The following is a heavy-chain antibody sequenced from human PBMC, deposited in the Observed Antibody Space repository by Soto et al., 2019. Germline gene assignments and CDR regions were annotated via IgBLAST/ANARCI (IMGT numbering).Heavy chain of an antibody. CDR1: GDSVSSNSAA. J-gene: IGHJ6*03. Sequence: QVQLQESGPGLVKPSQTLSLTCAISGDSVSSNSAAWNWIRLSPSRGLECLARTYYRSRWYNDYAVSVRSRITVNPDTSKTQFSLQLTSVTPEDTAVYYCAGTTSHQWYYMDVWGKGTTVTVSS. V-gene: IGHV6-1*01. CDR2: TYYRSRWYN. CDR3: AGTTSHQWYYMDV. D-gene: IGHD1-7*01.